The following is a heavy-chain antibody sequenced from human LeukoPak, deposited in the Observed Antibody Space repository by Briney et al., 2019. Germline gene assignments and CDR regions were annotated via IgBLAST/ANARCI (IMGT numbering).Heavy chain of an antibody. CDR3: TKKSDYVWGSYRYYYYYMDV. Sequence: GGSLRLSCTASGFTFGDYAMSWVRQAPGKGLEWVGFIRSKAYGGTTEYAASVKGRFTISRDDSKSIAYLQMNRLKTEDTAVYYCTKKSDYVWGSYRYYYYYMDVWGLGSLVTASS. J-gene: IGHJ6*03. D-gene: IGHD3-16*02. V-gene: IGHV3-49*04. CDR1: GFTFGDYA. CDR2: IRSKAYGGTT.